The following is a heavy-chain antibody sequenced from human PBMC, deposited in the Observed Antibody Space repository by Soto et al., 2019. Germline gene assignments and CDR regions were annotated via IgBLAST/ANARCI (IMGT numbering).Heavy chain of an antibody. CDR3: ARDPNTSYYYYYYGMDV. Sequence: QVQLVESGGGVVQPGRSLRLSCAASGFTFSSNGMHWVRQAPGKGLEWVAVRWYDGSNKYYADSVKGRFTISRDNSKNTLYLQMNSLRAEDTAVYYCARDPNTSYYYYYYGMDVWGQGTTVTVSS. CDR2: RWYDGSNK. J-gene: IGHJ6*02. CDR1: GFTFSSNG. D-gene: IGHD1-1*01. V-gene: IGHV3-33*01.